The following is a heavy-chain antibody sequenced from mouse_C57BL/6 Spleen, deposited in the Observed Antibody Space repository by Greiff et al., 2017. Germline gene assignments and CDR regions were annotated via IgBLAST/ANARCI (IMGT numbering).Heavy chain of an antibody. CDR3: ARGGRAPYYFDD. CDR2: IDPSDSYT. V-gene: IGHV1-50*01. D-gene: IGHD3-1*01. CDR1: GYTFTSYW. Sequence: LSCKASGYTFTSYWMQWVKQRPGQGLEWIGEIDPSDSYTNYNQKFKGKATLTVDTSSSTAYMQLSSLTSEDSAVYYCARGGRAPYYFDDWGKGTTLTVSS. J-gene: IGHJ2*01.